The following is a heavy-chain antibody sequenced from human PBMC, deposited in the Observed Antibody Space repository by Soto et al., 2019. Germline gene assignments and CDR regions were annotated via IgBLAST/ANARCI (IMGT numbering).Heavy chain of an antibody. D-gene: IGHD3-3*01. Sequence: LSLTCAVSGGSISSGGYSWSWIRQPPGKGLEWIGYIYHSGSTYYNPSLKSRVTISVDRSKNQFSLKLSSVTAADTAVYYCARGGYDFWSGSYYGMDVWGQGTTVTVSS. V-gene: IGHV4-30-2*01. CDR3: ARGGYDFWSGSYYGMDV. J-gene: IGHJ6*02. CDR1: GGSISSGGYS. CDR2: IYHSGST.